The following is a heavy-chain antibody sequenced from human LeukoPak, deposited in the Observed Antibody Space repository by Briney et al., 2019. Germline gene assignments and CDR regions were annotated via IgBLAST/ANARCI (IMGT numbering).Heavy chain of an antibody. CDR2: IHWNSGST. CDR3: ARSAADNYYYYYYMDV. J-gene: IGHJ6*03. D-gene: IGHD6-13*01. V-gene: IGHV3-20*04. Sequence: GGSLRLSCVASGFTFDDYGISWVRQAPGKGLEWVSRIHWNSGSTRYVDSVKGRFTISRDNAKNTLYLQMNSLRAEDTAVYYCARSAADNYYYYYYMDVWGKGTTVTVSS. CDR1: GFTFDDYG.